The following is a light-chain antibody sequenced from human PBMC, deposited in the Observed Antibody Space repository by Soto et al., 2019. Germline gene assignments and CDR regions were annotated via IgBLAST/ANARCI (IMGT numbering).Light chain of an antibody. CDR3: MQTLQTPWT. CDR1: QSLLHSNGYNY. CDR2: LGS. Sequence: DIVMTQSPLSPPVTPGEPTSISCRSSQSLLHSNGYNYLDWYLQKPGQSPQVLIYLGSNRASGVPDRFSGSGSGTDFTLKISRVEAEDVGVYYCMQTLQTPWTFGQGTKVDI. V-gene: IGKV2-28*01. J-gene: IGKJ1*01.